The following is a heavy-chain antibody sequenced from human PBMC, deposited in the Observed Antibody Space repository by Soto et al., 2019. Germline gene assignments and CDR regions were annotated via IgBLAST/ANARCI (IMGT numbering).Heavy chain of an antibody. V-gene: IGHV3-11*01. Sequence: PGGSLRLSCEASGFTFRDYYMSWIRQAPGKGLEWISYISISGSSIYYADSVKGRFTISRDDAKNSLYLQMNSLRAEDTAVYYCAKDIEPPGLFFDYWGQGTLVTVSS. J-gene: IGHJ4*01. CDR1: GFTFRDYY. CDR3: AKDIEPPGLFFDY. CDR2: ISISGSSI. D-gene: IGHD6-13*01.